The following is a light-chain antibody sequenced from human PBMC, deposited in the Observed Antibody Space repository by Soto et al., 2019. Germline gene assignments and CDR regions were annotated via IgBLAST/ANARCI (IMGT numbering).Light chain of an antibody. V-gene: IGKV1-9*01. J-gene: IGKJ2*01. Sequence: IQLIQSPSSLPASVGDRVTITCRASQGITTYLAWYQQKPGKAPKLLIYAASALQSGVPSRFSGSGSGTDFTLTISSLQHEDFATYYCLQINSYPYTFGQGTKLEIK. CDR2: AAS. CDR1: QGITTY. CDR3: LQINSYPYT.